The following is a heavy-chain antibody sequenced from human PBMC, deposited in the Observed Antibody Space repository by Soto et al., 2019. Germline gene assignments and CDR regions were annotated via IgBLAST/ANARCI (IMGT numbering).Heavy chain of an antibody. J-gene: IGHJ3*02. D-gene: IGHD2-2*01. CDR3: AREATSDAFDI. CDR1: GCTFSCYA. CDR2: IIPIFGTA. Sequence: SVEASCKASGCTFSCYASSLLRQAPGQGLEWMGGIIPIFGTANYAQKFQGRVTITADKSTSTAYMELSSLRSEDTAVYYCAREATSDAFDIWGQGTMVTVSS. V-gene: IGHV1-69*06.